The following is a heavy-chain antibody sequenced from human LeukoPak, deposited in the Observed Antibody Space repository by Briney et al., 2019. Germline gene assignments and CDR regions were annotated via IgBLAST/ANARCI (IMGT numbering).Heavy chain of an antibody. CDR1: GASISNLY. V-gene: IGHV4-4*07. CDR3: ARDSGTTGEVKFDP. D-gene: IGHD3-10*01. CDR2: LYDSGST. Sequence: KPSETLSLTCTVSGASISNLYLSWIRQPAGKGLEWIGRLYDSGSTNYNPSLKSRVTMSVDTSTNQFSLKLMSVTAADTAVYYCARDSGTTGEVKFDPWGQGTLVTVSS. J-gene: IGHJ5*02.